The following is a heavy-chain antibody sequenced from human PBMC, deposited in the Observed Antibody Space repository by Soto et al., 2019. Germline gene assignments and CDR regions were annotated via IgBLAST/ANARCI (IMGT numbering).Heavy chain of an antibody. Sequence: QVQLVEFGGGVVQPGRSLRLSCVASGSPFDVHWVRQAPGKGPEWVAHIVPDGRNQYWADSVKGRFTGSRDNVKNTVYLQMNSLRTEDTAVYYCARGPTHGAFDLWGQGTMVTVSS. V-gene: IGHV3-30-3*01. J-gene: IGHJ3*01. CDR1: GSPFD. CDR3: ARGPTHGAFDL. CDR2: IVPDGRNQ.